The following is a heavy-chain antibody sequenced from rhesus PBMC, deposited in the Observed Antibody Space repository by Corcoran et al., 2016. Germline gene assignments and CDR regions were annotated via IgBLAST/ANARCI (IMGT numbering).Heavy chain of an antibody. CDR3: ASPPDDCSGSGCPYWYFDV. CDR1: GYSISSGYF. CDR2: ITYSGTP. Sequence: QVQLQESGPGLVKPSETLPLTCTCSGYSISSGYFWTWIRQPPGKGLVWIGNITYSGTPSLNPSLKSRVTVSRDASKTQFSLNLNSVTAADTAVYYCASPPDDCSGSGCPYWYFDVWGPGTTITVSS. J-gene: IGHJ2*01. D-gene: IGHD2-21*01. V-gene: IGHV4-122*02.